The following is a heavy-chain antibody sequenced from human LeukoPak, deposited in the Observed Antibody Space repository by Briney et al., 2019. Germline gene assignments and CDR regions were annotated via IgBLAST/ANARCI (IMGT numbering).Heavy chain of an antibody. CDR2: ISSSASSR. Sequence: GGSLRLSCAASGFTFSSFAMSWVRQAPGKGLEWVSAISSSASSRPYADSVKGRFTISRDNSKNTLYLEMNSLRAEDTAVYYCAKDQGRGLGSYSWGNFDYWGQGTLVTVSS. V-gene: IGHV3-23*01. J-gene: IGHJ4*02. CDR1: GFTFSSFA. CDR3: AKDQGRGLGSYSWGNFDY. D-gene: IGHD3-10*01.